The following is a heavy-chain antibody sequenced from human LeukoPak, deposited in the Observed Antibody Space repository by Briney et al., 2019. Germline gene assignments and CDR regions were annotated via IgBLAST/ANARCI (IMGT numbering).Heavy chain of an antibody. J-gene: IGHJ4*02. CDR2: IHYSGST. CDR3: ARVRDRSGYYGDFDY. V-gene: IGHV4-59*01. Sequence: PSETLSLTCTVSGGSISSYYWSWLRQPPGKGLEWIGYIHYSGSTNYNPSLKSRITISVDTPKNQFSLKLSSVTAADTAVYYCARVRDRSGYYGDFDYWGLGTLVAVSS. D-gene: IGHD3-22*01. CDR1: GGSISSYY.